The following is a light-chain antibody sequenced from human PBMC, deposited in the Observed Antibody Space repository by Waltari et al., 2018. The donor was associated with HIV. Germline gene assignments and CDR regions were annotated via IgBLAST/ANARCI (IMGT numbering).Light chain of an antibody. J-gene: IGLJ3*02. CDR3: QVWDTTTDQWV. Sequence: SYVLTQPPSVSVDPGETARITCGGTNIGSKSVQWYQQKPGQAPVLVNYDDNDRPSGIPVRFSGSSSGNTATLTISRVEAGDEADYYCQVWDTTTDQWVFGGGTELAVL. CDR2: DDN. CDR1: NIGSKS. V-gene: IGLV3-21*04.